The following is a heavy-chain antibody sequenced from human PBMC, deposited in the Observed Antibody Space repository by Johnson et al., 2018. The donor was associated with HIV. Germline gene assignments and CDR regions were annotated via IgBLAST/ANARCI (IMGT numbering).Heavy chain of an antibody. CDR1: GFTFSSYA. CDR2: ISYDGSNK. J-gene: IGHJ3*02. V-gene: IGHV3-30-3*01. CDR3: ASTSSGWVYAFDI. D-gene: IGHD6-19*01. Sequence: QVQLVESGGGVVQPGRSLRLSCAASGFTFSSYAMHWVRQAPGKGLEWVAVISYDGSNKYYADSVKGRFTISRDNSKNTLYLQMNSLRAEDTAVYYCASTSSGWVYAFDI.